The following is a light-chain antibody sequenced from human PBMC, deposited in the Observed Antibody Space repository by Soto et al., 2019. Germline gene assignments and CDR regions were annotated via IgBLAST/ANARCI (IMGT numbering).Light chain of an antibody. CDR3: QQYNSYWT. CDR2: KAS. J-gene: IGKJ1*01. Sequence: DNPMTPSPSTPSASLGDKITITCRASQSISSRLAWYQQKPGKAPKLLIYKASSLESGVPSRFSGSGSGTEFTLTISSLQPDDSATYYCQQYNSYWTFGQGTKV. CDR1: QSISSR. V-gene: IGKV1-5*03.